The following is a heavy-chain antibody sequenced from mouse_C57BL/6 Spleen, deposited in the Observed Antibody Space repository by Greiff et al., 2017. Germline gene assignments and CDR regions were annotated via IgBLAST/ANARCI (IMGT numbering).Heavy chain of an antibody. CDR1: GFTFSNYW. Sequence: DVKLVESGGGLVQPGGSMKLSCVASGFTFSNYWMNWVRQSPEKGLEWVAQIRLKSDNYATNYAESVKGRFTISRDDSKSSVYLQMNNLRAEDTGIYYCTTLTYYFDYWGQGTTLTVSS. J-gene: IGHJ2*01. CDR2: IRLKSDNYAT. CDR3: TTLTYYFDY. V-gene: IGHV6-3*01.